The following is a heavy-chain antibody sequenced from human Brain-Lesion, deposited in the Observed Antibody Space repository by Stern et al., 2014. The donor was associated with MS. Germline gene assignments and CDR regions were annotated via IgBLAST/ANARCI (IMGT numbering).Heavy chain of an antibody. CDR3: ARPIGAADHAFDH. V-gene: IGHV7-4-1*02. CDR1: GYNFTRYA. CDR2: INTNTGHP. J-gene: IGHJ4*02. D-gene: IGHD6-13*01. Sequence: QVPLVQSGSELKKPGASVKISCKTTGYNFTRYAMNWVRQAPGQGLEWMGLINTNTGHPTSARGFTGRFVFSLDTSVSTAFLQISSLKTEDTAVYYCARPIGAADHAFDHWGQGTLVTVSS.